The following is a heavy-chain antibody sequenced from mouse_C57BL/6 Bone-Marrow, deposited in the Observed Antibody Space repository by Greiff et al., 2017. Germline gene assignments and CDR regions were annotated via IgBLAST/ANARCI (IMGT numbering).Heavy chain of an antibody. Sequence: QVQLKESGPELVKPGASVKISCKASGYAFSSSWMNWVKQRPGKGLEWIGRIYPGDGDTNYNGKFKGKATLTADKSSSTAYMQLSRLTSEDSAVYFCARGPSWGQGTTLTVSS. V-gene: IGHV1-82*01. CDR1: GYAFSSSW. J-gene: IGHJ2*01. CDR3: ARGPS. CDR2: IYPGDGDT.